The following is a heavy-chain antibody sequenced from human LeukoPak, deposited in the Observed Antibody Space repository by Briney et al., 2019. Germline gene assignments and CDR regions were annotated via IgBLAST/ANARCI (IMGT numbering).Heavy chain of an antibody. CDR3: TTEVYYYDSSGYYYGDY. CDR2: IKSKTDGGTT. J-gene: IGHJ4*02. CDR1: GFTFSSYA. Sequence: GGSLRLSCAASGFTFSSYAMHWVRQAPGKGLEWVGRIKSKTDGGTTDYAAPVKGRFTISRDDSKNTLYLQMNSLKTEDTAVYYCTTEVYYYDSSGYYYGDYWGQGTLVTVSS. D-gene: IGHD3-22*01. V-gene: IGHV3-15*01.